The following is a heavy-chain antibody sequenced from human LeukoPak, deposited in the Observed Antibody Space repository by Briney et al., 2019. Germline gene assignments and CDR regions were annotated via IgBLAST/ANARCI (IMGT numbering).Heavy chain of an antibody. D-gene: IGHD3-10*01. J-gene: IGHJ4*02. CDR2: IFYSPSPNGGT. CDR3: ARDQGVRPLYYFDY. Sequence: SETLSPTCTVSGGSISGYYWSWIRQPAGKGLEWIGRIFYSPSPNGGTNYNPSLRSRVTMSLDTSKNQFSLKLSSVTAADTAVYFCARDQGVRPLYYFDYWGQGALVTVSS. CDR1: GGSISGYY. V-gene: IGHV4-4*07.